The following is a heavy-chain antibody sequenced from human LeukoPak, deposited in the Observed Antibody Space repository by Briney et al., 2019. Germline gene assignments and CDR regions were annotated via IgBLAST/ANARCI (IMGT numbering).Heavy chain of an antibody. CDR2: ISSSSSYI. CDR1: GFTFSSYS. CDR3: ARDMRLNDAFDI. D-gene: IGHD6-25*01. Sequence: GGSLRLSCAASGFTFSSYSMNWVRQAPGKGLEWVSSISSSSSYIYYADSVKGRFTISRDNAKNSLYLQVNSLRAEDTAVYYCARDMRLNDAFDIWGQGTMVTVSS. V-gene: IGHV3-21*01. J-gene: IGHJ3*02.